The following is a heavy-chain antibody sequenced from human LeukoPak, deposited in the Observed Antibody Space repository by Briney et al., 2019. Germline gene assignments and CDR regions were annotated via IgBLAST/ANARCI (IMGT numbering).Heavy chain of an antibody. CDR3: AKAISIVGATNFDY. V-gene: IGHV3-23*01. CDR1: GFTLYSYA. Sequence: PGGSLRLSCAASGFTLYSYAMSWVRQAPGKGLEWVSTISGSGGGTYYADSVKGRFTISRDNSKNTLCVQMNSLRAEDTAIYYCAKAISIVGATNFDYWGQGTLVTVSS. CDR2: ISGSGGGT. J-gene: IGHJ4*02. D-gene: IGHD1-26*01.